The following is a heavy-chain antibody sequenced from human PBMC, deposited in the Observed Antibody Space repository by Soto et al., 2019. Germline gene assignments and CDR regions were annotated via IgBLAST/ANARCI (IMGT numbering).Heavy chain of an antibody. J-gene: IGHJ4*02. CDR2: INPSGGST. D-gene: IGHD6-19*01. CDR3: ARAPETGYSSGWYFDY. Sequence: ASVKVSCKASGYTFTSYYMHWVRQAPGQGLEWKGIINPSGGSTSYAQKFQGRVTMTRDTSTSTVYMELSSLRSEDTAVYYCARAPETGYSSGWYFDYWGQGTLVTVSS. CDR1: GYTFTSYY. V-gene: IGHV1-46*01.